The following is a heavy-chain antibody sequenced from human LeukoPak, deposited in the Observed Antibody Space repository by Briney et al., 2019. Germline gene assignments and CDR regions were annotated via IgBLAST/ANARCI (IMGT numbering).Heavy chain of an antibody. CDR3: ARESSSGYYFDY. D-gene: IGHD6-19*01. CDR2: IYTGGNT. CDR1: GFTVSSNY. V-gene: IGHV3-66*01. J-gene: IGHJ4*02. Sequence: GGSLRLSCAASGFTVSSNYMSWVRQAPGKGLEWVSVIYTGGNTYYADSVKGRFTMSRGNSKSTLYLQMNSLRAEDTAVYYCARESSSGYYFDYWGLGTLVTVSS.